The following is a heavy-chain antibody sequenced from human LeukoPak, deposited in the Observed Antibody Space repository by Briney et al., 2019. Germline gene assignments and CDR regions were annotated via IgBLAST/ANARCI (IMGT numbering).Heavy chain of an antibody. Sequence: PGGSLRLSCATSGLAFSNFWMYWVRQASGKGLEWVASIKPDGSEDFYADSVKGRFNISRDNAKNSLFLQMTNLKAEDTAVYYCAVDRRFKIFDYWGQGTLVTVSS. D-gene: IGHD5-24*01. CDR2: IKPDGSED. CDR1: GLAFSNFW. V-gene: IGHV3-7*01. J-gene: IGHJ4*02. CDR3: AVDRRFKIFDY.